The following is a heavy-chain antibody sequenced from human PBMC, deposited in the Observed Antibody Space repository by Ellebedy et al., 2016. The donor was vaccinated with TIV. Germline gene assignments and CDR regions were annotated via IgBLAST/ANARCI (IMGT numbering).Heavy chain of an antibody. Sequence: ASVKVSCKASGYSFTSYAMHWVRQAPGQRLEWMGWINAGNGNTKYSQKFQGRVTITVDASASTAYMELSSLILEDTAVYYCAKDPQWEGDAIDIWGQGTMVIVSS. CDR3: AKDPQWEGDAIDI. D-gene: IGHD1-26*01. V-gene: IGHV1-3*01. CDR1: GYSFTSYA. CDR2: INAGNGNT. J-gene: IGHJ3*02.